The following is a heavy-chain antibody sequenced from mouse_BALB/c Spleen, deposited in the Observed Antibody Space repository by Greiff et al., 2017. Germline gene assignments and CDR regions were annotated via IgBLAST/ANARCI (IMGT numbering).Heavy chain of an antibody. V-gene: IGHV5-6-5*01. CDR1: GFTFSSYA. J-gene: IGHJ2*01. Sequence: DVHLVESGGGLVKPGGSLKLSCAASGFTFSSYAMSWVRQTPEKRLEWVASISSGGSTYYPDSVKGRFTISRDNARNILYLQMSSLRSEDTAMYYCARGGDYGYFDYWGQGTTLTVSS. CDR2: ISSGGST. CDR3: ARGGDYGYFDY. D-gene: IGHD1-1*01.